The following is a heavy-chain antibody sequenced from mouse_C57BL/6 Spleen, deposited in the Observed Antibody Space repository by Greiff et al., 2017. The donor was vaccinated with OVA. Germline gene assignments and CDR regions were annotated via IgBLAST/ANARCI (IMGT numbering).Heavy chain of an antibody. CDR1: GYTFTSYW. J-gene: IGHJ2*01. CDR2: IDPNSGGT. D-gene: IGHD2-1*01. Sequence: VQLQQPGAELVKPGASVKLSCKASGYTFTSYWMHWVKQRPGRGLEWIGRIDPNSGGTTSTEKFKCKATLTVDKPSSTAYMQLSSLTSEDAAVYYCAREGGYGNSNFDCWGQGTTLTVSS. CDR3: AREGGYGNSNFDC. V-gene: IGHV1-72*01.